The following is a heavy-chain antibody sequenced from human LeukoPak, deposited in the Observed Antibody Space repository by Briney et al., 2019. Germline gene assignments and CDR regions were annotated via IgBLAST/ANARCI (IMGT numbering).Heavy chain of an antibody. Sequence: GGSLSLSCAASGFPFSSYAMTWVRQAPGKGPEWVSDINASGGIPYYADSVKGRFTISRDNSKNTLYLHMNSLRPGDTATYYCAKTYWGSVYDYWGPGTVVTVSS. CDR1: GFPFSSYA. D-gene: IGHD7-27*01. J-gene: IGHJ4*02. V-gene: IGHV3-23*01. CDR2: INASGGIP. CDR3: AKTYWGSVYDY.